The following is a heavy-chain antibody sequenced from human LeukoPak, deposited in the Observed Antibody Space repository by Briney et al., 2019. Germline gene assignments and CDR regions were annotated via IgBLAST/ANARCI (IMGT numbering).Heavy chain of an antibody. CDR1: GFTVSANY. D-gene: IGHD1-26*01. J-gene: IGHJ6*02. CDR2: IYDIGTT. V-gene: IGHV3-66*01. CDR3: AXVCGTYPCYYGMDV. Sequence: PGGSLRLSCAASGFTVSANYMTWVRQTPEKGLEWVSVIYDIGTTYYXXSVKXRFTISRDNSKNTVYLQMNSLRVDDTAVYYCAXVCGTYPCYYGMDVWGQGATVTVSS.